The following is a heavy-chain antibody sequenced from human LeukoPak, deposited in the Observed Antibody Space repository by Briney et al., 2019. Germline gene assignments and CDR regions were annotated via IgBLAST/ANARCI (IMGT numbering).Heavy chain of an antibody. CDR1: GFTFSDYG. J-gene: IGHJ4*02. CDR3: ARDSSSRPFDY. V-gene: IGHV3-64*01. CDR2: ISSNGGST. D-gene: IGHD6-19*01. Sequence: GGSLRLSCAASGFTFSDYGMHWVRQAPGKGLEYVSTISSNGGSTYYANSVKGRFTVSRDNSKNTLYLQMSTLRAEDMAVYYCARDSSSRPFDYWGQGTLVTVSS.